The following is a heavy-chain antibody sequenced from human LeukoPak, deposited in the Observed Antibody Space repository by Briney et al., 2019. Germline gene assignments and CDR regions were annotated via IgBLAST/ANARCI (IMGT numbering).Heavy chain of an antibody. V-gene: IGHV1-8*01. J-gene: IGHJ4*02. Sequence: ASVKVSCKASGYTFTSYDINWVRQAAGQGLEWMGWMNPNSGNTVYAQKFQGRVTMTRNTSISTAYMELSSLRSEDTAVYYCARVYYDSSGYYIDYWGQGTLVTVSS. CDR3: ARVYYDSSGYYIDY. D-gene: IGHD3-22*01. CDR1: GYTFTSYD. CDR2: MNPNSGNT.